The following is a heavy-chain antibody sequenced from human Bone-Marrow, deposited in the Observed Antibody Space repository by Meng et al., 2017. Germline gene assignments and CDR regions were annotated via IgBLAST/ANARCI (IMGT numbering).Heavy chain of an antibody. CDR2: INSDGSST. CDR1: GFTFSSYW. Sequence: GGSLRLSCAAPGFTFSSYWMHWVRQAPGKGLVWVSRINSDGSSTNYADSVKGRFTISRDNAKNTLYLQMNSLRAEDTAVYYCARSGDCSGGSCYLFDYWGQGTLVTVSS. J-gene: IGHJ4*02. V-gene: IGHV3-74*01. D-gene: IGHD2-15*01. CDR3: ARSGDCSGGSCYLFDY.